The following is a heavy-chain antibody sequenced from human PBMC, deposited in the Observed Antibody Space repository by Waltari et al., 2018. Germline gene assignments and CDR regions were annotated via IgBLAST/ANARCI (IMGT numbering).Heavy chain of an antibody. CDR1: GGSRSNYY. CDR2: IDHSGNT. Sequence: QVQLQESGPGLVKPSETLFLPCSVSGGSRSNYYWRWIRQPPGKGLEWIGYIDHSGNTNYNPSLKSRVTISIDTSKNQFSLKLISVTAADTAVYYCARGWRSPLSPWGQGMLVTVSS. J-gene: IGHJ5*02. V-gene: IGHV4-59*08. D-gene: IGHD3-10*01. CDR3: ARGWRSPLSP.